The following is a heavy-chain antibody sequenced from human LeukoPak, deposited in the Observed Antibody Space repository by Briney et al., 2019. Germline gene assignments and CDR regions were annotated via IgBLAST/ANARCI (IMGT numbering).Heavy chain of an antibody. D-gene: IGHD1-20*01. Sequence: PSQTLSLTCTVSGASISSGGYYWSWIRQHPGKGLEWIGYMYYSGSTYYNTALKSRVTISVDPSKNQFSLRLSSVTAADTAVYYCARDSIDVTAGVYYYMDVWGKGTTVTVSS. V-gene: IGHV4-31*03. CDR3: ARDSIDVTAGVYYYMDV. CDR2: MYYSGST. J-gene: IGHJ6*03. CDR1: GASISSGGYY.